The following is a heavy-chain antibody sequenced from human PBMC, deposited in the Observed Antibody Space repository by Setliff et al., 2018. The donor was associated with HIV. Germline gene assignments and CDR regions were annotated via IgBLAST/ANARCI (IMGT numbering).Heavy chain of an antibody. J-gene: IGHJ4*02. Sequence: ASVKVSCKASGYTFAGYYIHWFRQAPGQGLEWMGVINPAGGRPTYAQKFQGRVTMTRDKSTSTVHMELTSLTSDDTAVYYCARRFYTLLSGYYTDLWGQGTQVTVSS. V-gene: IGHV1-46*01. CDR3: ARRFYTLLSGYYTDL. CDR2: INPAGGRP. CDR1: GYTFAGYY. D-gene: IGHD3-3*01.